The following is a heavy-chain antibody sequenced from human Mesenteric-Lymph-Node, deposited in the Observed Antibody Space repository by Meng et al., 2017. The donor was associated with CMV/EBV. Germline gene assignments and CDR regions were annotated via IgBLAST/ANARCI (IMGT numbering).Heavy chain of an antibody. Sequence: GGSLRFSCAASGFTFSSYSMNWVRQAPGKGLEWVSSISSSSSYIYYADSVKGRFTISRDNAKNSLYLQMNSLRAEDTAVYYCARGFSHGQPTLWGQGTLVTVSS. V-gene: IGHV3-21*01. CDR3: ARGFSHGQPTL. CDR2: ISSSSSYI. J-gene: IGHJ4*02. D-gene: IGHD6-13*01. CDR1: GFTFSSYS.